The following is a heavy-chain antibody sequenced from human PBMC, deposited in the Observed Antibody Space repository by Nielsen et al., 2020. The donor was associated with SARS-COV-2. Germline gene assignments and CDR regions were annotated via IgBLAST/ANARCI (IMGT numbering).Heavy chain of an antibody. CDR1: GGSISSYY. CDR3: ARERTIFGVVRVGWFDP. D-gene: IGHD3-3*01. Sequence: SETLFLTCTVSGGSISSYYWSWIRQPPGKGLEWIGYIYYSGSTNYNPSLKSRVTISVDTSKNQFSLKLSSVTAADTAVYYCARERTIFGVVRVGWFDPWGQGTLVTVSS. J-gene: IGHJ5*02. V-gene: IGHV4-59*01. CDR2: IYYSGST.